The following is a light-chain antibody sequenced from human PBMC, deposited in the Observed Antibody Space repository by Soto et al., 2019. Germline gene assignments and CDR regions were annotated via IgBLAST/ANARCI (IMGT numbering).Light chain of an antibody. CDR2: EGS. CDR3: CSYAGNPYV. CDR1: SSDVGSYNS. J-gene: IGLJ1*01. V-gene: IGLV2-23*01. Sequence: QSVLTQPASVSGSPGQSIAISCTGTSSDVGSYNSVSWYQQHPGKAPKLMIYEGSKRPSGVSDRFSGSKSGNTASLTISGLQAEEEADYYCCSYAGNPYVFGTGTKVTVL.